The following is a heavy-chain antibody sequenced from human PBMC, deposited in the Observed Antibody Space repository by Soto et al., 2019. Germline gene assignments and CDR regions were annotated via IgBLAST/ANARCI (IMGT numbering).Heavy chain of an antibody. J-gene: IGHJ4*02. Sequence: SETLSLTSTVSGGSVTNSSYYWAWIRQSPGKGLEWIGSVYYRGRSYSKSSVKSRVTISVDTSKNRFSLSLNSVTASDTAVYFCVSQRTTVPTQAYFDYWGPGALVTVSS. V-gene: IGHV4-39*01. CDR3: VSQRTTVPTQAYFDY. CDR1: GGSVTNSSYY. D-gene: IGHD4-17*01. CDR2: VYYRGRS.